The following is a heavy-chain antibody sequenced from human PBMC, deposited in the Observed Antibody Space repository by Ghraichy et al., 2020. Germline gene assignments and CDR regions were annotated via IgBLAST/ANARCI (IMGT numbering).Heavy chain of an antibody. V-gene: IGHV3-23*01. Sequence: GGSLRLSCATSGFSFNNFAINWVRQSPGKGLEWVSTINGGGDTTYYADSVKGRFTIVRDTSTSTVYLQMNSLGVEDTAVYFCARDVGWDRRSYGSFIGEYGMDVWGQGTTVIVSS. CDR2: INGGGDTT. D-gene: IGHD1-26*01. CDR3: ARDVGWDRRSYGSFIGEYGMDV. CDR1: GFSFNNFA. J-gene: IGHJ6*02.